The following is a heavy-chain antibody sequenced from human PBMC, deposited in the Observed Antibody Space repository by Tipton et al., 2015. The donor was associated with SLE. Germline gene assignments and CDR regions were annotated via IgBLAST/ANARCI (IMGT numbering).Heavy chain of an antibody. CDR2: IWYDGRNE. V-gene: IGHV3-33*01. CDR3: ARTSDIGWHHFDY. Sequence: SLRLSCAASGFTFNSHGIHWVRQAPGKGLEWVAVIWYDGRNEYYAESVRGRFTISRDNFKNTMYLQMNGLRAEDSAVYYCARTSDIGWHHFDYWGQGTLVVVSS. D-gene: IGHD6-19*01. J-gene: IGHJ4*02. CDR1: GFTFNSHG.